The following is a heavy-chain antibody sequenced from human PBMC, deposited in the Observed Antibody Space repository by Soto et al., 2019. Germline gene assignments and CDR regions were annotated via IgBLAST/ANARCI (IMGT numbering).Heavy chain of an antibody. D-gene: IGHD5-18*01. Sequence: VQPQDSAPGLVKPSATLSLPCTVSGGSISSYYWSWIRPPPLKGLEWIGYIYYRGSTNYNPSLKLRVTISVDTSNNQFSLKLSSVTAAHTAVYYCARRYGSCFDYWGPGTLVTVSS. CDR1: GGSISSYY. J-gene: IGHJ4*02. CDR3: ARRYGSCFDY. CDR2: IYYRGST. V-gene: IGHV4-59*08.